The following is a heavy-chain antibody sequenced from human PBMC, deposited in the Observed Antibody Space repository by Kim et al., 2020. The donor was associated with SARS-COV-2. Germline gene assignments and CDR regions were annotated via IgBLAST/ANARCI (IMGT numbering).Heavy chain of an antibody. CDR2: INAGNGNT. J-gene: IGHJ4*02. D-gene: IGHD3-9*01. CDR1: GHIF. Sequence: ASVKVSCKAAGHIFMHWVRQAPGQRLDWMGLINAGNGNTKYAQKFQDRVTFTSDTSANTVSMELNGLRLEDTGVYYCATPSNDEGTFDTWGQGTPVIVSS. V-gene: IGHV1-3*01. CDR3: ATPSNDEGTFDT.